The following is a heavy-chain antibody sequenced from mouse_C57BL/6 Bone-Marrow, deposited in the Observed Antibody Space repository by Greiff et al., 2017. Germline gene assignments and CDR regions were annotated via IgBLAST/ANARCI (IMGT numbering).Heavy chain of an antibody. D-gene: IGHD1-1*01. CDR1: GYTFTSYG. V-gene: IGHV1-81*01. J-gene: IGHJ4*01. CDR3: ARYYYYGSSYAMDY. Sequence: VKLMESGAELARPGASVKLSCKASGYTFTSYGISWVKQRTGKGLEWIGEIYPRSGNTYYNEKFKGKATLTADKSSSTAYMELRSLTSEDSAVYFCARYYYYGSSYAMDYWGQGTSVTVSS. CDR2: IYPRSGNT.